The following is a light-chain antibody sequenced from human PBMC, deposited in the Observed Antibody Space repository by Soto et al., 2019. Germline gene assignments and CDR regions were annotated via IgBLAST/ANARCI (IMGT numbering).Light chain of an antibody. V-gene: IGKV3-15*01. Sequence: ETVMTQSPGTLSVSLGERATLSCRASQSVSIHLAWYQQKPGQAPRLLIYDTSTRATGIPARFSGSGSGTEFTLTISSLQSEDFAVYYCQQRSNWPVFGQGTKVDIK. J-gene: IGKJ1*01. CDR1: QSVSIH. CDR2: DTS. CDR3: QQRSNWPV.